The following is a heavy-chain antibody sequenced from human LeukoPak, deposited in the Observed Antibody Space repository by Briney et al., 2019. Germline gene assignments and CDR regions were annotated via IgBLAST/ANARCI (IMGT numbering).Heavy chain of an antibody. CDR3: ASASTVTTSDY. V-gene: IGHV4-34*01. J-gene: IGHJ4*02. Sequence: SETLSLTCAVYGGSFSGYYRSWIRQPPGKGLEWIGEINHSGSTNYNPSLKSRVTISVDTSKNQFSLKLSSVTAADTAVYYCASASTVTTSDYWGQGTLVTVSS. CDR1: GGSFSGYY. CDR2: INHSGST. D-gene: IGHD4-17*01.